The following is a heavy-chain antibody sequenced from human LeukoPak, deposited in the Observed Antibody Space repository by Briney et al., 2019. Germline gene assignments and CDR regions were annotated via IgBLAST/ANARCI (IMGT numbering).Heavy chain of an antibody. Sequence: GGSLRLSCAVSGFTFSNYWMTWVRQAPGKGLEWVANIKQDGSEKYYVDSVKGRFTISRDNAKNSLYLQMNSLRAEDTAVYYCARDSIRGPEWEIEYWAQGDLVTVPS. D-gene: IGHD1-26*01. V-gene: IGHV3-7*01. J-gene: IGHJ4*02. CDR3: ARDSIRGPEWEIEY. CDR1: GFTFSNYW. CDR2: IKQDGSEK.